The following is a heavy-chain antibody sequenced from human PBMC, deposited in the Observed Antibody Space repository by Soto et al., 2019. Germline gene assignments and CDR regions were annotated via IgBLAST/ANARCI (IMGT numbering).Heavy chain of an antibody. J-gene: IGHJ6*03. CDR3: AKDGRGCSSTSCRYYYMDV. V-gene: IGHV3-9*01. D-gene: IGHD2-2*01. CDR1: GFTFDDYA. Sequence: GGSLRLSCAASGFTFDDYAMHWVRQAPGKGLEWVSGISWNSGSIGYADSVKGRFTISRDNAKNSLYLQMNSLRAEDTALYYCAKDGRGCSSTSCRYYYMDVWGKGTTVTVSS. CDR2: ISWNSGSI.